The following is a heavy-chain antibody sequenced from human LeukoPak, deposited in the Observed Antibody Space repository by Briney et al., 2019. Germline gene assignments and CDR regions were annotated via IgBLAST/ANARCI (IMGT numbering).Heavy chain of an antibody. CDR1: GGTFTKYT. D-gene: IGHD6-13*01. Sequence: SVKVSCKISGGTFTKYTIIWVRQAPGQGLEWMGGIIPMFGTPDYAQKFQGRVTINTDTSTTSAYMELNRLTSEDAAVYYCASQSRSVAYFYYMDIWGKGTTVTVSS. CDR2: IIPMFGTP. J-gene: IGHJ6*03. CDR3: ASQSRSVAYFYYMDI. V-gene: IGHV1-69*05.